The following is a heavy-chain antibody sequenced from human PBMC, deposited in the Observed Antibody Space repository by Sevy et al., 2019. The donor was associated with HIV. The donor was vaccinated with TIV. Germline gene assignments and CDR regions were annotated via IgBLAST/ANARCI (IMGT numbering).Heavy chain of an antibody. V-gene: IGHV1-2*02. Sequence: ASVKVSCKASGYSFTGYYIHWVRQAPGQGLEWMGWVNPNGGGTNYAQKFQGRVTRTRDTSISTAYMDLTRLRSDDTAVYYCSRSVFGSGTYLNDYWGQGTLVTVSS. CDR2: VNPNGGGT. CDR1: GYSFTGYY. CDR3: SRSVFGSGTYLNDY. D-gene: IGHD3-10*01. J-gene: IGHJ4*02.